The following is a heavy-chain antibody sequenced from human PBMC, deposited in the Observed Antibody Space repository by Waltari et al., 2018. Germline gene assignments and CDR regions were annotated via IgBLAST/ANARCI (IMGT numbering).Heavy chain of an antibody. CDR3: ARLAWQRVPYYFDY. Sequence: QVQLVQSGAEVKKPGSSVKVSCKASGGTFSSYAISWVRQAPGQGLEWMGWIILILSKANYAQKFQGRVTITADKSTSTAYMELSSLRSEDTAVYYCARLAWQRVPYYFDYWGQGTLVTVSS. J-gene: IGHJ4*02. CDR2: IILILSKA. D-gene: IGHD6-13*01. V-gene: IGHV1-69*14. CDR1: GGTFSSYA.